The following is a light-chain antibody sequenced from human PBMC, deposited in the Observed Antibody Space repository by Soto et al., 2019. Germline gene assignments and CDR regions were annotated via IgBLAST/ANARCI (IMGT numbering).Light chain of an antibody. CDR1: SSNVGKNF. CDR2: DNQ. V-gene: IGLV1-51*01. Sequence: QSVLTQPPSVSAAPGQKVTISCSGSSSNVGKNFVSWYQHVPGKAPKLLIYDNQKRPSGIPDRFSASKSGTSATLDITGLHTGDEADYYYCTWDSSLTIGVIFGGGTKLTVL. CDR3: CTWDSSLTIGVI. J-gene: IGLJ2*01.